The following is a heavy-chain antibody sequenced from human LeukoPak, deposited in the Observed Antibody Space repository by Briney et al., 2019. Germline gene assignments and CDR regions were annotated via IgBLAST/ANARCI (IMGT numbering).Heavy chain of an antibody. J-gene: IGHJ5*02. Sequence: GGSLRLSCAASGFTFSSYAMSWVRQAPGKGLEWVSAISGSGGSTYYADSVKGRFTNSRDNSKNTLYLQMNSLRAEDTAVYYCAKDQSRYFYDSSAYPRNWFDPWGQGTLVTVSS. CDR1: GFTFSSYA. D-gene: IGHD3-22*01. CDR3: AKDQSRYFYDSSAYPRNWFDP. V-gene: IGHV3-23*01. CDR2: ISGSGGST.